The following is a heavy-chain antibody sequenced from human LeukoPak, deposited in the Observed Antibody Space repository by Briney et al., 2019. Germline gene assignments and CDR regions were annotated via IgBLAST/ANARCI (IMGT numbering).Heavy chain of an antibody. Sequence: SETLSLTCIVSGGSITSYFWSWIRQSPRKGLEWIGYISYNRGTNYNPSLKSRVTISTDTSKNQFSLKLSSVTAADAAVYCCARGERYGSGSYSSQGYFDYWGQGCLATVSS. CDR3: ARGERYGSGSYSSQGYFDY. CDR2: ISYNRGT. J-gene: IGHJ4*02. D-gene: IGHD1-26*01. V-gene: IGHV4-59*01. CDR1: GGSITSYF.